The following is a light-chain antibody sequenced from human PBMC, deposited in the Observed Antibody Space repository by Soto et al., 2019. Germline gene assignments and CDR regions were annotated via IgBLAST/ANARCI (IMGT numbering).Light chain of an antibody. CDR1: QGISNY. CDR3: QQLNSYLT. CDR2: AAS. J-gene: IGKJ3*01. V-gene: IGKV1-9*01. Sequence: DIQLTQSPSFLSASVGDRVTITCRASQGISNYLAWYQQKPGRAPKLLIYAASTLQSGVPSRCSGSGSGTEFTLTISSLQPEDCATYYCQQLNSYLTFGPGTKVEIK.